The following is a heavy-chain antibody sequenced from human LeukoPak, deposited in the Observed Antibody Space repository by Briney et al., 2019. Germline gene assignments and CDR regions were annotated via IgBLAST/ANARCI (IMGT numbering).Heavy chain of an antibody. D-gene: IGHD6-19*01. CDR1: GVSISSSY. V-gene: IGHV4-59*08. CDR2: IDYSGST. J-gene: IGHJ6*02. CDR3: AVLAGTDYYYNMDV. Sequence: SETLSLTCTVSGVSISSSYWSWIRQSPGKGLGWIGYIDYSGSTNYNPSLKSRVTISVDTSKKQLSLKLSSVTAADTAVYYCAVLAGTDYYYNMDVWGQGTTVTVSS.